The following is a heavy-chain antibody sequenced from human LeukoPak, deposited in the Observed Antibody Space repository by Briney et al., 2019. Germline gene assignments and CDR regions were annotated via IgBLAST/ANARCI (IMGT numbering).Heavy chain of an antibody. CDR1: GSTVSSNY. Sequence: GGSLRLSCAASGSTVSSNYMSWVRRAPGKGLEWVSVIYSGGSTYYADSVKGRFTISRDNSKNTLYLQMNSLRAEDTAVYYCATVTAALYYYGMDAWGQGTTVTVSS. V-gene: IGHV3-66*02. CDR2: IYSGGST. CDR3: ATVTAALYYYGMDA. J-gene: IGHJ6*02. D-gene: IGHD2-21*02.